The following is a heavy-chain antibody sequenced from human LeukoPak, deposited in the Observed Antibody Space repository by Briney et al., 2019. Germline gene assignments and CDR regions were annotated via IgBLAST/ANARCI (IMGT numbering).Heavy chain of an antibody. CDR1: GFTFSSYA. CDR2: ISGSGGST. D-gene: IGHD4-17*01. CDR3: AKGRSYGDSLPGFY. J-gene: IGHJ4*02. V-gene: IGHV3-23*01. Sequence: PGGSLRLSCAASGFTFSSYAMSWVRQAPGKGLEWVSAISGSGGSTYYADSVKGRFTISRDNSKNTLYLQMNSLRAEDTAVYYCAKGRSYGDSLPGFYWGQGTLVTVSS.